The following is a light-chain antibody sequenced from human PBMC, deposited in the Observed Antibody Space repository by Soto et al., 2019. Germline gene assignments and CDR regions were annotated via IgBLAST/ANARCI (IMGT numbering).Light chain of an antibody. J-gene: IGLJ3*02. Sequence: QSVLTQPPLASGTPGQRVTISCSGSSSNIGSNTVNWYQQLPGTAPKLLIYSNNQRPSGVSDRFSGSKSGTSASLAISGLQSEDEADYYCAAWDDSLNGWVFGGGTKLTVL. V-gene: IGLV1-44*01. CDR3: AAWDDSLNGWV. CDR2: SNN. CDR1: SSNIGSNT.